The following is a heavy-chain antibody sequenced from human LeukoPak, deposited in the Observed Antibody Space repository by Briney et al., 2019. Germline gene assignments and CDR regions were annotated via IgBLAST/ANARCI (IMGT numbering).Heavy chain of an antibody. V-gene: IGHV4-4*07. Sequence: SETLSLTCTVSGGSISSYYWSWIRQPAGKGLEWIGRIYTSGSTNYNPSIKSRVTISVDKSKNQFSLKLSSVTAADTAVYYCARAGARQWLFDYWGQGTLVTVSS. D-gene: IGHD6-19*01. CDR1: GGSISSYY. J-gene: IGHJ4*02. CDR2: IYTSGST. CDR3: ARAGARQWLFDY.